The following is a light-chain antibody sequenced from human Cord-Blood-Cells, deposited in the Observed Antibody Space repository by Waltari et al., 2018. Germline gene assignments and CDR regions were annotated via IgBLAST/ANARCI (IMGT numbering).Light chain of an antibody. CDR1: SSNIGSNT. CDR3: AAWDDSLNGWV. J-gene: IGLJ3*02. V-gene: IGLV1-44*01. Sequence: QSVLTQPPSASGTPGQRVTISCSGSSSNIGSNTVNWYQQPPGTAPKLLIYNNNQRPSGVPDRFSGSKSGTSASLAISGLQSEDEADYYCAAWDDSLNGWVFGGGTKLTVL. CDR2: NNN.